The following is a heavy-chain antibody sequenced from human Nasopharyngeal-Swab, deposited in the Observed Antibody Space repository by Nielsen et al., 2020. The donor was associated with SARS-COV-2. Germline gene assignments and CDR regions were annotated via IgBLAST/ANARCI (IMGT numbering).Heavy chain of an antibody. D-gene: IGHD4-17*01. Sequence: VRQAPEKGLEWVSGISPSGLTTYDADSVKGRLTISRDNANNTLYLQMNSLRAEDTAVYYCATLDYGDYAHYYYMDVWGKGTSVTVSS. J-gene: IGHJ6*03. CDR3: ATLDYGDYAHYYYMDV. CDR2: ISPSGLTT. V-gene: IGHV3-23*01.